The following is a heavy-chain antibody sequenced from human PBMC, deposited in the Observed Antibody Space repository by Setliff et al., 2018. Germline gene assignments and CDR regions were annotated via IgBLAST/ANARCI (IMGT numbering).Heavy chain of an antibody. CDR3: AKGGNITRETYYYYGMDV. Sequence: GASVKVSCKASGDTFSTYALSWVRQAPGKGFEWMGWIGPYNGNTYYAQKFQGRVAITTDTSTSTAYMELRSLRSDDTAVYYCAKGGNITRETYYYYGMDVWGQGTTVTVSS. V-gene: IGHV1-18*01. J-gene: IGHJ6*02. CDR1: GDTFSTYA. CDR2: IGPYNGNT. D-gene: IGHD1-20*01.